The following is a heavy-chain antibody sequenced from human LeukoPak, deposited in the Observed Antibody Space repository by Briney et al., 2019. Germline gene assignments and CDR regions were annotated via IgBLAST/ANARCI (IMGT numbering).Heavy chain of an antibody. V-gene: IGHV1-69*05. J-gene: IGHJ3*02. Sequence: SVKVSCKASGGTFSSYAISWVRQAPGQGLEWMGGIIPIFGTANYAQKFQGRVTITTDESTSTAYMELSSLRSEDTAVYYCARVLPAASRGYAFDIWGQGTMVTVSS. CDR1: GGTFSSYA. CDR3: ARVLPAASRGYAFDI. CDR2: IIPIFGTA. D-gene: IGHD2-2*01.